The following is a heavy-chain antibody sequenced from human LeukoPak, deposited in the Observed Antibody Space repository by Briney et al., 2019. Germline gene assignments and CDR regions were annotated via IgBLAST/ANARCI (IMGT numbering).Heavy chain of an antibody. CDR1: GGTFSSYA. D-gene: IGHD5-18*01. Sequence: GASVKVSCKASGGTFSSYAISWVRQAPGQGLEWMGRIIPIFGTANYAQKFQGRVTITTDESTSTAYMELSSLRSEDTAVYYCARGGYSYGYSFDYWGQGTLVTVSS. J-gene: IGHJ4*02. CDR3: ARGGYSYGYSFDY. CDR2: IIPIFGTA. V-gene: IGHV1-69*05.